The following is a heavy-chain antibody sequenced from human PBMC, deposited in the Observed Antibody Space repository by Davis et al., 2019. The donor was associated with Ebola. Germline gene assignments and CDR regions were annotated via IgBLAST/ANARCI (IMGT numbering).Heavy chain of an antibody. Sequence: GESLKISCAASGFTFSSYSMNWVRQAPGKGLEWVSSISSSSSYIYYADSVKGRFTISRDNAKNSLYLQMNSLRAEDTAVYYCARAGSTVTTVLVYYYYGMDVWGQGTTVTVSS. J-gene: IGHJ6*02. V-gene: IGHV3-21*01. CDR1: GFTFSSYS. CDR2: ISSSSSYI. CDR3: ARAGSTVTTVLVYYYYGMDV. D-gene: IGHD4-17*01.